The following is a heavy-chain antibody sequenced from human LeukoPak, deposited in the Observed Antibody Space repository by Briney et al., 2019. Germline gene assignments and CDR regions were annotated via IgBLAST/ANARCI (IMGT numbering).Heavy chain of an antibody. CDR3: ARDGPAQMVDFDY. D-gene: IGHD3-10*01. Sequence: GASVKVSCKASGYTFSGTGWYLYWLRQAPGQGLECMGWIYPYTGATHYAQKFQGRVAMTRDTSISTAYMELSRLRPDDTAVYNCARDGPAQMVDFDYWGQGTLVTVSS. V-gene: IGHV1-2*02. CDR2: IYPYTGAT. J-gene: IGHJ4*02. CDR1: GYTFSGTGWY.